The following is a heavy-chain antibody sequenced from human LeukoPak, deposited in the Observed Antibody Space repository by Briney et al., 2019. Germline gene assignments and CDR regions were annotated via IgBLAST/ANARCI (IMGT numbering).Heavy chain of an antibody. D-gene: IGHD5-12*01. CDR2: ISGRTGAT. CDR3: AKCGNSGCHLIDY. J-gene: IGHJ4*02. V-gene: IGHV3-23*01. Sequence: PGGSLRLSCAASGFTFTTNAMSWVRQAPGKGLEWVSAISGRTGATYYADSEKGRFTISRDNSKSTLYLQMDSLRAEDTAVYYWAKCGNSGCHLIDYWGQGTLVTVSS. CDR1: GFTFTTNA.